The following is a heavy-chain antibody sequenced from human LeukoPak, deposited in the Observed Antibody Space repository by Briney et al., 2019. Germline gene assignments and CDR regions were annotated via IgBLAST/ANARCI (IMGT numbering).Heavy chain of an antibody. CDR1: GFTFSSYW. Sequence: GGSLRLSCAASGFTFSSYWMSWVRQAPGKGLEWVANIGPDGSEKYYVDSVKGRFTISRDNAKNSLYLQMNGLRAEDTAVYSCARGGFRTFDYWGQGTLVTVSS. V-gene: IGHV3-7*04. J-gene: IGHJ4*02. CDR2: IGPDGSEK. D-gene: IGHD3-10*01. CDR3: ARGGFRTFDY.